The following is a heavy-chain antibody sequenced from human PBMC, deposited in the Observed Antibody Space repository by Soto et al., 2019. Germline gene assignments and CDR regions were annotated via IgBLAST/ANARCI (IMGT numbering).Heavy chain of an antibody. Sequence: GGSLRLSCAASGFTFSSYSMNWVRQAPGKGLEWVSSISSSSSYIYYADSVKGRFTISRDNSKNTLYLQMNSLRAEDTAVYYCARDPIGYCSSTSCYEPTYYYYYYMDVWGKGTTVTVSS. J-gene: IGHJ6*03. CDR1: GFTFSSYS. CDR2: ISSSSSYI. CDR3: ARDPIGYCSSTSCYEPTYYYYYYMDV. D-gene: IGHD2-2*01. V-gene: IGHV3-21*01.